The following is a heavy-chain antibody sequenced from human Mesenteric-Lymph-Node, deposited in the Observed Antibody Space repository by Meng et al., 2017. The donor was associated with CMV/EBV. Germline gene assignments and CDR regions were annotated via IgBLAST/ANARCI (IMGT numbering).Heavy chain of an antibody. Sequence: GESLKISCKGSGYSFTSYWMHWVRQAPGKGLVWVSRINSDGSSTSYADSVKGRFTISRDNAKNTLYLQMNSLRAEDTAVYYCARCSRTSCWNYWGQGTLVTVSS. D-gene: IGHD2-2*01. CDR2: INSDGSST. V-gene: IGHV3-74*01. CDR1: GYSFTSYW. CDR3: ARCSRTSCWNY. J-gene: IGHJ4*02.